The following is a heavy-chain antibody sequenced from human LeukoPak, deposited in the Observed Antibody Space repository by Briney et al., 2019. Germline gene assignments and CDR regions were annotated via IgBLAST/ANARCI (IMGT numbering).Heavy chain of an antibody. CDR2: IYYSGST. D-gene: IGHD5-18*01. V-gene: IGHV4-59*01. CDR1: GGSISSYY. CDR3: ARYTAMVAFHAHGFDI. Sequence: SETLSLTCTVSGGSISSYYWSWIRQPPGEGLEWIGYIYYSGSTNYSPSLKSRVTISVDTSKNQFSLKLSSVTAADTAVYYCARYTAMVAFHAHGFDIWGQGTMVTVSS. J-gene: IGHJ3*02.